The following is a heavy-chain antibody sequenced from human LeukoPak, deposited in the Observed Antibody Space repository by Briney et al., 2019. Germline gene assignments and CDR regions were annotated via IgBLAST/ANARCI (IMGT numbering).Heavy chain of an antibody. CDR3: ARAFGGHDEWYYFDY. J-gene: IGHJ4*02. CDR2: MNPNSGNT. CDR1: GYTFTSYD. D-gene: IGHD5-12*01. Sequence: ASVKVSCKASGYTFTSYDINWVGQATGQGLEWMGWMNPNSGNTDYAQKFQGRFTITINTSISTAYMELSSLRSEDTAVYYCARAFGGHDEWYYFDYWGQGTLVTVSS. V-gene: IGHV1-8*03.